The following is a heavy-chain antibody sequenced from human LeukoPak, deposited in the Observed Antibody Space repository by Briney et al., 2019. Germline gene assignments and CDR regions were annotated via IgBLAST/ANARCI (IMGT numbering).Heavy chain of an antibody. CDR2: ISYDGSNK. CDR1: GFTFSSYA. J-gene: IGHJ6*02. V-gene: IGHV3-30-3*01. Sequence: GGSLRLSCAASGFTFSSYAMHWVRQAPGKGLEWVAVISYDGSNKYYADSVKGRFTISRDNSKNTLYLQMNSLRAEDTAVYYCARGQKGIAARYYGMDVWGQGTTVTVSS. CDR3: ARGQKGIAARYYGMDV. D-gene: IGHD6-25*01.